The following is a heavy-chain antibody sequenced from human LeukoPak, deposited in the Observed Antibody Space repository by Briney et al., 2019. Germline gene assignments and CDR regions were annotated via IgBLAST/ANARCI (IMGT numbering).Heavy chain of an antibody. CDR3: ARTGGGGITMVRGVKAWFDY. J-gene: IGHJ4*02. V-gene: IGHV1-46*01. Sequence: ASVKVSCKASGYTFTSYYMHWVRQAPGQGLEWMGIINPSGGSTSYAQKFQGRVTMTRDMSTSTVYMELSSLRSEDTAVYYCARTGGGGITMVRGVKAWFDYWGQGTLVTVSS. CDR1: GYTFTSYY. D-gene: IGHD3-10*01. CDR2: INPSGGST.